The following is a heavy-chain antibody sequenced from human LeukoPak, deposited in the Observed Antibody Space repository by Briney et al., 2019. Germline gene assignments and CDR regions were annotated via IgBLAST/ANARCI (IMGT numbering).Heavy chain of an antibody. CDR2: FSASDGSA. J-gene: IGHJ3*01. CDR1: GFTPSRYG. CDR3: AKARIAAAGTGAFDV. D-gene: IGHD6-13*01. Sequence: GSLRLSCAASGFTPSRYGLTWVRPAPGKGLEWVPAFSASDGSAQYAESVRGRFTISRDNSKNTLYLQMDSLRAEDTAVYYCAKARIAAAGTGAFDVWGQGTTVTVSS. V-gene: IGHV3-23*01.